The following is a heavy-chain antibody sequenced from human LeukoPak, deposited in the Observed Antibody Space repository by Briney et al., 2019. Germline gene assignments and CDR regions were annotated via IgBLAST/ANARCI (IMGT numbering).Heavy chain of an antibody. CDR2: ISSSSSYI. D-gene: IGHD6-19*01. Sequence: GGSLILSCAASGFTFSSYSMNWVRQAPGKGLEWVSSISSSSSYIYYADSVKGRFTISRDNAKNSLYLQMNSLRAEDTAVYYCARDQYSSGWFDPVDYWGQGTLVTVSS. CDR1: GFTFSSYS. J-gene: IGHJ4*02. V-gene: IGHV3-21*01. CDR3: ARDQYSSGWFDPVDY.